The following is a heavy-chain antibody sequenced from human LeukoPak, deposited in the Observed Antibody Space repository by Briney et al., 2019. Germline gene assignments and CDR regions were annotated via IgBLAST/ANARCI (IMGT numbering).Heavy chain of an antibody. CDR2: IKQDGSEK. Sequence: GGSLRLSCAASGFTFSRYSLNWVRQAPGKGLEWVANIKQDGSEKYYVDSVKGRFTISRDNAKNTLYLQMNSLRAEDTAVYYCAELGITMIGGVWGKGTTVTISS. D-gene: IGHD3-10*02. CDR3: AELGITMIGGV. CDR1: GFTFSRYS. J-gene: IGHJ6*04. V-gene: IGHV3-7*01.